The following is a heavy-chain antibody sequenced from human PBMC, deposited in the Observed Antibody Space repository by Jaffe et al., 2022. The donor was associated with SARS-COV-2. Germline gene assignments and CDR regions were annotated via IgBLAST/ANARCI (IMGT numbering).Heavy chain of an antibody. Sequence: QVQLVESGGGVVQPGRSLRLSCAASGFTFSYYIMHWVRQAPGKGLEWMAVMSSDGSNEYYADSVKGRFTISRDNSKNTLYLQMNSLRTEDTAVYYCAREGGSSGTSCPDYWGQGTLVAVSS. D-gene: IGHD2-2*01. CDR2: MSSDGSNE. CDR3: AREGGSSGTSCPDY. V-gene: IGHV3-30-3*01. CDR1: GFTFSYYI. J-gene: IGHJ4*02.